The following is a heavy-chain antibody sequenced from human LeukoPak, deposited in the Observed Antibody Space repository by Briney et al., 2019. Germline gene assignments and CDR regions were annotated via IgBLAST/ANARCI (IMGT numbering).Heavy chain of an antibody. CDR1: GYTFTTYA. CDR2: INTGNGNT. D-gene: IGHD2/OR15-2a*01. J-gene: IGHJ4*02. V-gene: IGHV1-3*04. Sequence: ASVKLSCNASGYTFTTYAIHWVRQPPAQRHEWMGWINTGNGNTKHSQNFQGRVTITRDTSASTAYMELSSLRSEDTAVYYCARHSLTYPAGFDYWGQGTLVTVSS. CDR3: ARHSLTYPAGFDY.